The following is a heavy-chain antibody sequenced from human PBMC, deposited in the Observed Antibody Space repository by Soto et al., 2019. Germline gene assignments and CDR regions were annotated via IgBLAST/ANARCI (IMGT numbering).Heavy chain of an antibody. CDR3: TKGATSPFDS. CDR2: IYYTGST. V-gene: IGHV4-59*01. CDR1: GGSISGYY. Sequence: LSLPCTVSGGSISGYYWSWIRQPPGKGLEWIGYIYYTGSTYYNPSLKSRVTISLDTSRNQFSLKLTSVTAADTAIYYCTKGATSPFDSWGQGTRVTVSS. J-gene: IGHJ4*02. D-gene: IGHD3-16*01.